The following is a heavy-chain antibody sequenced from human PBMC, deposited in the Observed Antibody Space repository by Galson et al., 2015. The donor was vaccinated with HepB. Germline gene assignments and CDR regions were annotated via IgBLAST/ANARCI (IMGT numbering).Heavy chain of an antibody. J-gene: IGHJ4*02. D-gene: IGHD3-16*01. CDR1: GYTFITYG. CDR2: ISTYNGNT. V-gene: IGHV1-18*01. Sequence: SVKVSCKASGYTFITYGINWLRQAPGQGLEWMGRISTYNGNTNYAQKFQGRVTMTTDTSTNTAYMALRSLRSDGGAIYYCARGGMATRGGPTFDYWGQGTLVTVSS. CDR3: ARGGMATRGGPTFDY.